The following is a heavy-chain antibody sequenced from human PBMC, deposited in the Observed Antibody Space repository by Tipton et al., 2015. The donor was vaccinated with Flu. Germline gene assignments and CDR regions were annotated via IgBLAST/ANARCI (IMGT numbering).Heavy chain of an antibody. Sequence: TLSLTCAVSGYSISSSYYWSWIRQPPGKGLEWIGYIYYSGSTNYNPSLKSRVTISVDTSKNQFSLKLSSVTAADTAVYYCARTQYQLLYGYYYYYYYMDVWGKGTTVTVSS. D-gene: IGHD2-2*02. CDR1: GYSISSSYY. V-gene: IGHV4-59*08. J-gene: IGHJ6*03. CDR2: IYYSGST. CDR3: ARTQYQLLYGYYYYYYYMDV.